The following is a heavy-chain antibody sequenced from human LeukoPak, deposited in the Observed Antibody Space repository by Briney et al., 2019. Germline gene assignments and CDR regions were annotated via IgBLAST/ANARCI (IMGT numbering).Heavy chain of an antibody. D-gene: IGHD2-15*01. CDR3: ARGFGGSHYYFDY. J-gene: IGHJ4*02. CDR2: ISYDGSNK. V-gene: IGHV3-30-3*01. Sequence: GGSLRLSCAASGFTFSSYAMHWVRQAPGKGLEWVAVISYDGSNKYYADSVKGRFTISRDNSKNTLYLQMNSLRAEDTAVYYCARGFGGSHYYFDYWGQGTLVTVSS. CDR1: GFTFSSYA.